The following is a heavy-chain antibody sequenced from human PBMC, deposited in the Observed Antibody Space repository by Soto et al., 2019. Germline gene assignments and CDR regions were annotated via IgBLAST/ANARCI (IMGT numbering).Heavy chain of an antibody. J-gene: IGHJ2*01. CDR3: AKACVDCYVGNNWYFDL. CDR2: ISYDGSNK. Sequence: QVQLVESGGGVVQPGRSLRLSCAASGFTFSSYGMHWVRQAPGKGLEWVAVISYDGSNKYYADSVKGRFTISRDNSKNTLYLQMNSLRAEDTAVYYCAKACVDCYVGNNWYFDLWGRGTLVTVSS. D-gene: IGHD2-21*02. V-gene: IGHV3-30*18. CDR1: GFTFSSYG.